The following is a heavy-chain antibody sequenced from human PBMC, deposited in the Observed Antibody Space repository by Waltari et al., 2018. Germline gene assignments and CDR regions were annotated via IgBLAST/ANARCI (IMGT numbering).Heavy chain of an antibody. CDR1: GDSISRGYY. CDR2: IYYSGTA. CDR3: ARGIQGRFDP. V-gene: IGHV4-38-2*02. J-gene: IGHJ5*02. Sequence: QVQLQASGPGLVKSSETLSLTCSVSGDSISRGYYWGWIRQTPGEGLDWIGSIYYSGTAYYNPSLNSRVTISLDMSKNDISLKLSSVTAADTAVYYCARGIQGRFDPWGQGTLVTVAS.